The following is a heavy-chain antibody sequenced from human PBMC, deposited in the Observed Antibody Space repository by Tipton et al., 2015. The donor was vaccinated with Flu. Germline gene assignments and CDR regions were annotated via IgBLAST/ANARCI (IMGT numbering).Heavy chain of an antibody. CDR1: GYTFTSFG. J-gene: IGHJ5*02. CDR3: ARVAAFYGSGSFQIDP. V-gene: IGHV1-18*04. CDR2: ISAYNGDT. Sequence: QVQLVQSGGEVKKPGASVKVSCKAFGYTFTSFGISWVRQAPGQGLEWMGWISAYNGDTKYAQKFQGRVTMTTDTSTRTGYMELRSLTSDDTAVYYCARVAAFYGSGSFQIDPWGEGALVTVSS. D-gene: IGHD3-10*01.